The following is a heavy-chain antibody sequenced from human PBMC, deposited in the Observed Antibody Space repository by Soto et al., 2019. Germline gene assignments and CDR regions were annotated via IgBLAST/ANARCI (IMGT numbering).Heavy chain of an antibody. J-gene: IGHJ6*02. D-gene: IGHD5-18*01. V-gene: IGHV4-61*03. CDR2: GNT. CDR3: ARDVRLMHRGFSSYNGMDV. Sequence: GNTNYNPSLKSRVTISVDTSKNHLSLKLTSVTAADTAVYFCARDVRLMHRGFSSYNGMDVWGRGTTVTVSS.